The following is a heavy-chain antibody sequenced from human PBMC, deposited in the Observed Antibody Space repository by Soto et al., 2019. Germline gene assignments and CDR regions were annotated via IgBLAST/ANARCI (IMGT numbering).Heavy chain of an antibody. CDR1: GYTFPSYY. V-gene: IGHV1-46*01. CDR3: ARDGTDIVVVPAAINIFDP. Sequence: ASVKVSCKASGYTFPSYYMHWVRQAPGQGLEWMGIINPSGGSTSYAQKFQGRVTMTRDTSTSTVYMELSSLRSEDTAVYYCARDGTDIVVVPAAINIFDPWGQGTLVTVSS. D-gene: IGHD2-2*01. J-gene: IGHJ5*02. CDR2: INPSGGST.